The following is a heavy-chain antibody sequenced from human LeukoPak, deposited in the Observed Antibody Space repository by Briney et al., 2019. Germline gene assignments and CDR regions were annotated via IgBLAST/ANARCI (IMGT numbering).Heavy chain of an antibody. V-gene: IGHV3-30-3*01. Sequence: GRSLRLSCAAPGFTFSSYAIHWVRQAPGKGLEWVAVISYDGSNKYYADSVKGRFTISRDNSKNTLYLQMNSLRAEDTAVYYCARDGHVLRFLEWKPPYYGMDVWGQGTTVTVSS. CDR3: ARDGHVLRFLEWKPPYYGMDV. CDR1: GFTFSSYA. J-gene: IGHJ6*02. D-gene: IGHD3-3*01. CDR2: ISYDGSNK.